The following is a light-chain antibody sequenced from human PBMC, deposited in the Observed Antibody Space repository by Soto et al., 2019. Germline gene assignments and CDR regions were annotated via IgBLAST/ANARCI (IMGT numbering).Light chain of an antibody. V-gene: IGKV1-39*01. Sequence: DIQMTQSPSSLSASVGDRVTITCRASQTITSYLNWYQQRPGKAPKLLIYAAFRLQSGVPPRFSGSGSGTDFTLTISSLQPEDFATYYCPHSYSIPYTFGQGTKLEIK. CDR3: PHSYSIPYT. J-gene: IGKJ2*01. CDR2: AAF. CDR1: QTITSY.